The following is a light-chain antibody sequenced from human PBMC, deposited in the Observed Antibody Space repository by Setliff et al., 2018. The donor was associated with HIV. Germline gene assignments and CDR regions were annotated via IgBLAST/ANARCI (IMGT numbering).Light chain of an antibody. CDR1: QDITIY. Sequence: DIQMTQSPPSLSAPVGDRVTITCQASQDITIYLNWYQQKPGKAPNLLIYDASNLEAGVPSRFSGSGSGTDFTLTISSLQPEDVATYYCQQYDNVPSFGPGTKVDIK. CDR2: DAS. V-gene: IGKV1-33*01. CDR3: QQYDNVPS. J-gene: IGKJ3*01.